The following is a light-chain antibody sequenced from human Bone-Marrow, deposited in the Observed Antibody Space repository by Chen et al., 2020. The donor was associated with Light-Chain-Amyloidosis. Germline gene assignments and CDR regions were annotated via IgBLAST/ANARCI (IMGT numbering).Light chain of an antibody. V-gene: IGLV2-14*01. CDR1: SGDVGTYNY. CDR3: SSFTSSSSYV. CDR2: AVS. J-gene: IGLJ1*01. Sequence: QSALIQPASVSGSPGQSITISCTGTSGDVGTYNYVSWYQQHPGKAPKVMIYAVSNRPSGVSNRFSGSKSGNTTSLTISGLQAEDEADYYCSSFTSSSSYVFGPGTKVTVL.